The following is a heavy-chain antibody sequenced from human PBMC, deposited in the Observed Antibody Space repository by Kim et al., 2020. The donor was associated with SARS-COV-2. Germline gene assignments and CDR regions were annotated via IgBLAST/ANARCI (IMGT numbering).Heavy chain of an antibody. CDR2: INPKSGGT. D-gene: IGHD6-19*01. J-gene: IGHJ4*02. CDR3: ARGPSSGSFDH. V-gene: IGHV1-2*02. Sequence: ASVKVSCKASGYTFRDVFIHWLRQAPGQGPEWMGWINPKSGGTNYPQRSQGRVTMTSDGSLNTVSLDLRRLRSDDTAVYYCARGPSSGSFDHWGQGTLVTVYS. CDR1: GYTFRDVF.